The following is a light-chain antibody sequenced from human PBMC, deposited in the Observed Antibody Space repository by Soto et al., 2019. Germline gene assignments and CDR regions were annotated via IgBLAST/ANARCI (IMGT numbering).Light chain of an antibody. J-gene: IGLJ1*01. CDR3: SSYTSTSTLV. V-gene: IGLV2-14*01. CDR2: DVS. Sequence: QSALTQPASVSGSPGQSITISCTGTSSDVVGYTYVSWYQQHPGKAPKLMIYDVSNRPSEVSNRFSGSKSGNTASLTISGLQAEDEADYYCSSYTSTSTLVFGTATKVTVL. CDR1: SSDVVGYTY.